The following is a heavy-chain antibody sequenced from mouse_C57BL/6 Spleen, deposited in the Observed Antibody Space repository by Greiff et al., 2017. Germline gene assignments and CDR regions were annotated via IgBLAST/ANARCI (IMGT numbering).Heavy chain of an antibody. CDR3: VREVYYGSPYYAMDY. V-gene: IGHV10-3*01. Sequence: VKDRFTISRDDSQSMLYLQMNNLKTEDTAMYYCVREVYYGSPYYAMDYWGQGTSVTVSS. D-gene: IGHD1-1*01. J-gene: IGHJ4*01.